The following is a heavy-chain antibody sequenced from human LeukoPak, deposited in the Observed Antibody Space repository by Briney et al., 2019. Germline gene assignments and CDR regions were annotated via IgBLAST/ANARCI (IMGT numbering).Heavy chain of an antibody. Sequence: ASVKVSCKASGYTFTSYGISWVRQAPGQGLEWMGWISAYNGNTNYAQKLQGRVTMTTDTSTGTAYMELRSLRSDDTAVYYCARDGYCSSTSCYFSSGVAYWGQGTLVTVSS. CDR2: ISAYNGNT. D-gene: IGHD2-2*01. CDR1: GYTFTSYG. J-gene: IGHJ4*02. V-gene: IGHV1-18*01. CDR3: ARDGYCSSTSCYFSSGVAY.